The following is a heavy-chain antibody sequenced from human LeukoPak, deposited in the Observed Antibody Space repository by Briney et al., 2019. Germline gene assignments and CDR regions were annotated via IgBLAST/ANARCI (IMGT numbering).Heavy chain of an antibody. D-gene: IGHD2-2*02. CDR2: INPNSGGT. J-gene: IGHJ4*02. CDR3: ARTKGYCSSTSCYNGPPFGY. V-gene: IGHV1-2*02. Sequence: ASVKVSCKASGYTLTGYYMHWVRQAPGQGLEWMGWINPNSGGTNYAQKFQGRVTMTRDTSISTAYMELSRLRSDDTAVYYCARTKGYCSSTSCYNGPPFGYWGQGTLVTVSS. CDR1: GYTLTGYY.